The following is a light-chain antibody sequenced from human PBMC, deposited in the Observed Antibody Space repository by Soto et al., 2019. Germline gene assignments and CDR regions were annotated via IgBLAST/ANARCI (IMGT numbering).Light chain of an antibody. V-gene: IGLV2-14*01. CDR3: SSFTTSRSYV. J-gene: IGLJ1*01. CDR1: SSDVGGYNY. CDR2: EVS. Sequence: QSALTQPASVSGSPGQSITISCTGTSSDVGGYNYVSWYQQHPGKAPKLMIYEVSNRPSGVPDRFSGSKSGNTASLTVSGLQAEDEADYYCSSFTTSRSYVFGTGTKVTV.